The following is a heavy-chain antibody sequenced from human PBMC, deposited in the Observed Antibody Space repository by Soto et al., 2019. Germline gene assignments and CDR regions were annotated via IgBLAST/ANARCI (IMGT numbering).Heavy chain of an antibody. CDR3: ARKATVTTCFDY. V-gene: IGHV4-31*03. CDR2: IYYSGTT. D-gene: IGHD4-17*01. J-gene: IGHJ4*02. Sequence: QVQLQESGPGLVKPSQTLSLTCTVSGGSISSGGYYWSWIRQHPGKGLEWIGYIYYSGTTYDNPSLKSRFAISVDTSKNQFSLRLSSVTAADTAVYHCARKATVTTCFDYWGQGTLVTVSS. CDR1: GGSISSGGYY.